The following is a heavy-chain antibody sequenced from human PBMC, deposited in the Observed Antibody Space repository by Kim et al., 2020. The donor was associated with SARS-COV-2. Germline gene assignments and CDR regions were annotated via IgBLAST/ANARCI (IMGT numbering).Heavy chain of an antibody. CDR3: ARDMNSGSGAPFDY. Sequence: DSVKGRFTISRDNAKNSLYLQMNSLRAEDTAVYYCARDMNSGSGAPFDYWGQGTLVTVSS. D-gene: IGHD3-10*01. V-gene: IGHV3-7*03. J-gene: IGHJ4*02.